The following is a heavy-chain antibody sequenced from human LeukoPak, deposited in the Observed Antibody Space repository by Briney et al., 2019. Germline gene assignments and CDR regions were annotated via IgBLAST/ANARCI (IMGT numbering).Heavy chain of an antibody. D-gene: IGHD6-13*01. V-gene: IGHV1-18*01. J-gene: IGHJ5*02. CDR2: ISAYNGDT. CDR1: GYTFTSYG. CDR3: ARDPSSSSWYNWFDP. Sequence: ASVKVSCKASGYTFTSYGISWVRQAPGQGLEWMGWISAYNGDTNYAQKLQGRVTMTTDTSTSTAYMELRSLRSDDTAVYYCARDPSSSSWYNWFDPWGQGTLVTVSS.